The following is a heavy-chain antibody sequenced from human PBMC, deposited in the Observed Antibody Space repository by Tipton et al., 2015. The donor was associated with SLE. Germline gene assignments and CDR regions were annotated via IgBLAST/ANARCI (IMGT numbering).Heavy chain of an antibody. CDR1: GFTFSNYW. D-gene: IGHD4-11*01. Sequence: SLRLSCAASGFTFSNYWMTWVRQAPGKGLEWVANIKQDGSEKYYVDSVKGRFTISRDNAKNSLYLQMNSLRAEDTALYYCARTGNYGKFDFWGQGTRVTVSS. CDR2: IKQDGSEK. V-gene: IGHV3-7*01. J-gene: IGHJ4*02. CDR3: ARTGNYGKFDF.